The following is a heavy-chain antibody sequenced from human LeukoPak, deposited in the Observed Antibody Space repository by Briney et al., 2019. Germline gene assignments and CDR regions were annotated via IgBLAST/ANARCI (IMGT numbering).Heavy chain of an antibody. J-gene: IGHJ4*02. D-gene: IGHD2-2*02. CDR3: ASAYCSSTSCYKFDY. CDR2: INPNSGGT. V-gene: IGHV1-2*02. CDR1: GYTFTGYY. Sequence: ASVKVSCKASGYTFTGYYMHWVRQAPGQGLEWMGWINPNSGGTNYAQKFQGRVTMTRDTSISTAYMELSRLRSDDTAVYYCASAYCSSTSCYKFDYWGQGTLVTVSS.